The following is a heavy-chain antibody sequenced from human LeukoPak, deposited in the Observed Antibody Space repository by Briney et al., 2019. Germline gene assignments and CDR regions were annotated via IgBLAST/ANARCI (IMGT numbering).Heavy chain of an antibody. CDR1: GFTFSSYG. J-gene: IGHJ4*02. Sequence: GGCLRLSCAASGFTFSSYGMHWVRQAPGKGLEWVAVILYNGSNKYYADSVKGRFTISRDNSKNTLYLQMNSLRAEDTAVYYCAKEAHYDILTGYSYYFDYWGQGTLVTVAS. CDR2: ILYNGSNK. D-gene: IGHD3-9*01. V-gene: IGHV3-30*18. CDR3: AKEAHYDILTGYSYYFDY.